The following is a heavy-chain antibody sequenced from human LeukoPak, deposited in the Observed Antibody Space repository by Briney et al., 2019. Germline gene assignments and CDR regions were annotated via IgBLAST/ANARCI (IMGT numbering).Heavy chain of an antibody. J-gene: IGHJ3*02. Sequence: SETLSLTCTVSGGSISSGSYYWSWIRQPAGKGLEWIGRIYTSGSTNYNPSLKSRVTISVDTSKNQFSLKLSSVTAADTAVYYCASLVTYYYDSSGYYRDAFDIWGQGTMVTVSS. D-gene: IGHD3-22*01. CDR3: ASLVTYYYDSSGYYRDAFDI. CDR2: IYTSGST. CDR1: GGSISSGSYY. V-gene: IGHV4-61*02.